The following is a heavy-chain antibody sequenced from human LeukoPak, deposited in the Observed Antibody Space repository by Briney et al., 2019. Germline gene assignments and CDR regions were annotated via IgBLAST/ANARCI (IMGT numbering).Heavy chain of an antibody. D-gene: IGHD1-26*01. CDR1: GFSVSSNY. J-gene: IGHJ3*02. CDR3: ARASGSPTPGDDAFDI. Sequence: GGSLRLSCAASGFSVSSNYMNWVRQAPGKGLEWVSSISSSSSYIYYADSVKGRFTISRDNAKNSLYLQMNSLRAEDTAVYYCARASGSPTPGDDAFDIWGQGTMVTVSS. V-gene: IGHV3-21*01. CDR2: ISSSSSYI.